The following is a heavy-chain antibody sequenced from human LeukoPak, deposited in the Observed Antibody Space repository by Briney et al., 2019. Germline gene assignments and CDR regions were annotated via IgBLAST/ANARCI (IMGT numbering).Heavy chain of an antibody. CDR2: IIPIFGTA. CDR1: GGTFSSYA. CDR3: ARVNPPSGYDYYFDY. Sequence: SVKVSCKASGGTFSSYAISWVRQAPGQGLEWMGGIIPIFGTANYAQKFQGRVTITTDESTSTAYMELSSLRSEDTAVYYCARVNPPSGYDYYFDYWGQGTLVTVSS. V-gene: IGHV1-69*05. D-gene: IGHD5-12*01. J-gene: IGHJ4*02.